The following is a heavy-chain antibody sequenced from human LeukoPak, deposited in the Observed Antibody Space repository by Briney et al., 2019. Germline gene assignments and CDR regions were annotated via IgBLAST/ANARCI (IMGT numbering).Heavy chain of an antibody. CDR2: FDPEDGET. V-gene: IGHV1-24*01. J-gene: IGHJ4*02. D-gene: IGHD3-10*01. Sequence: PAASVKVSCKVSGYTLTELSMHWVRQAPGKGLEWMGGFDPEDGETIYAQKFQGRVTMTEDTSADTAYMELSSLRSEDTAVYYCATAPYYYGSRSYYNTLDYWGQGTLVTVSS. CDR3: ATAPYYYGSRSYYNTLDY. CDR1: GYTLTELS.